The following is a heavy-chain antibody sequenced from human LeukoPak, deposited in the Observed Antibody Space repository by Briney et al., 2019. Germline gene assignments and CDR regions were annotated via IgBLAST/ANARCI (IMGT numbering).Heavy chain of an antibody. CDR3: ARGYCSSTSCYAPYYYGMDV. V-gene: IGHV3-30-3*01. J-gene: IGHJ6*02. D-gene: IGHD2-2*01. CDR1: GFTFSSYA. Sequence: GRSLRLSCAASGFTFSSYAMHWVRQAPGKGLEWVAVISYDGSNKYYADSVKGRFTISRDNSKNTLYPQVNSLRAEDTAVYYCARGYCSSTSCYAPYYYGMDVWGQGTTVTVSS. CDR2: ISYDGSNK.